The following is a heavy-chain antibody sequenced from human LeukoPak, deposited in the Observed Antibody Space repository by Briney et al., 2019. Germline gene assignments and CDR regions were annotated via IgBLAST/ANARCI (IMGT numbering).Heavy chain of an antibody. D-gene: IGHD3-22*01. V-gene: IGHV4-59*01. CDR3: ARVGYYYDSSGSDAFDI. CDR2: IYYSGST. CDR1: GGSISSYY. Sequence: SQTLSLTCTVSGGSISSYYWSWIRQPPGKGLEWIGYIYYSGSTNYNPSLKSRVTISVDTSKNQFSLKLSSVTAADTAVYYCARVGYYYDSSGSDAFDIWGQGTMVTVSS. J-gene: IGHJ3*02.